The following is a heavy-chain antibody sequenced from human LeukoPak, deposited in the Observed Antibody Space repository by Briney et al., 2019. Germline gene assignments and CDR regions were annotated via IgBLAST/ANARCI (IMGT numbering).Heavy chain of an antibody. CDR3: ARHNNWAFDY. CDR1: GYSFASYW. J-gene: IGHJ4*02. CDR2: IHPNDGSS. D-gene: IGHD2/OR15-2a*01. Sequence: GESLQISCQASGYSFASYWIGWVSQMSGKGLEWMAIIHPNDGSSIYSPSFEGQVTISADKSINTAHLEWSTLKASDTAIYYCARHNNWAFDYWNRGTLLTVSS. V-gene: IGHV5-51*01.